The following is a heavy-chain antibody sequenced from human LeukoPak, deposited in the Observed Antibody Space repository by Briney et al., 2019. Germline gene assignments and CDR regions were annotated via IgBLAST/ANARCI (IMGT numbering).Heavy chain of an antibody. J-gene: IGHJ3*02. V-gene: IGHV4-39*01. CDR1: GGSISSRSYY. CDR3: ARSYGSGSAQWGAFYI. Sequence: PSETLSLTCTVSGGSISSRSYYWGWIRQPPGKGLEWIGSIYYSGSTYYNPSLKSRVTISVDTSKNQFSLKLRSVTAADTAVYYCARSYGSGSAQWGAFYIWGQGTIVTVSS. D-gene: IGHD3-10*01. CDR2: IYYSGST.